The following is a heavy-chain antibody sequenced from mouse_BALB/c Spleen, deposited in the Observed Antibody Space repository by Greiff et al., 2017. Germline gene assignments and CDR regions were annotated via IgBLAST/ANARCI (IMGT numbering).Heavy chain of an antibody. CDR3: ARATATDY. Sequence: QVQLQQSGAELVRPGTSVKVSCKASGYAFTNYLIEWVKQRPGQGLEWIGVINPGSGGTNYNEKFKGKATLTADKSSSTAYMQLSSLTSDDSAVYYCARATATDYWGQGTTLTVSS. CDR2: INPGSGGT. CDR1: GYAFTNYL. V-gene: IGHV1-54*01. D-gene: IGHD1-2*01. J-gene: IGHJ2*01.